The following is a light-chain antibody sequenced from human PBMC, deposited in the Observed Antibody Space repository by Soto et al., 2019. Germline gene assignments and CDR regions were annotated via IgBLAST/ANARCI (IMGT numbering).Light chain of an antibody. CDR2: KAS. CDR1: QSISSW. Sequence: DIQMTQSPSTLSASVGDRVTITCRASQSISSWLAWYQQKPGKAPKLLIYKASSLETGVPSRFSGSGSGTEFTLTISSLQPDDFATYCCQQYNSYPLTFGGGTKVDIK. CDR3: QQYNSYPLT. J-gene: IGKJ4*01. V-gene: IGKV1-5*03.